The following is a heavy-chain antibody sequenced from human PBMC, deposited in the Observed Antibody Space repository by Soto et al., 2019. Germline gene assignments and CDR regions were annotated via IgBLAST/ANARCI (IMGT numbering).Heavy chain of an antibody. J-gene: IGHJ5*02. D-gene: IGHD2-2*01. CDR2: ISAYNGNT. Sequence: ASVKVSCKASGYTFTSYGISWVRQAPGQGLEWMGWISAYNGNTNYAQKVQGRVTMTTDTSTSTAYMELRSLRSDDTAVYYCARGVVVVPAAWGHWFDPWGQGTLVTVSS. V-gene: IGHV1-18*04. CDR1: GYTFTSYG. CDR3: ARGVVVVPAAWGHWFDP.